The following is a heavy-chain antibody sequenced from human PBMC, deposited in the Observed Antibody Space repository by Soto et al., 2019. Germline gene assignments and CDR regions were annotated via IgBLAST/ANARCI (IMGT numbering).Heavy chain of an antibody. CDR1: GSSIRSYY. V-gene: IGHV4-59*01. CDR2: IYYSGNT. D-gene: IGHD3-10*01. J-gene: IGHJ6*02. CDR3: ARTEVRGRIIYYYGMDV. Sequence: SETLSLTCTVSGSSIRSYYWSWIRQPPGKGLEWIGYIYYSGNTDYNPSLKRRVTISIDMSKNQFSLRLSSVTAADTAVYYCARTEVRGRIIYYYGMDVWGQGTTVTV.